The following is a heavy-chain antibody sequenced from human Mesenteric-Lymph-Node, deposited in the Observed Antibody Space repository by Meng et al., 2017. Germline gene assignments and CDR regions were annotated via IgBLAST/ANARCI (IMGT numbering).Heavy chain of an antibody. Sequence: GESLKISCVASAFTISNSAMSWVRQVPGKGLECVSAIWPSGGAAFYSDSVKGRFTISRDNSRNTVYLQMNSLRAEDTGVYYCAKCTVNKVHSSGWCNWFDPWGQGTLVTVSS. CDR1: AFTISNSA. D-gene: IGHD6-19*01. J-gene: IGHJ5*02. CDR3: AKCTVNKVHSSGWCNWFDP. V-gene: IGHV3-23*01. CDR2: IWPSGGAA.